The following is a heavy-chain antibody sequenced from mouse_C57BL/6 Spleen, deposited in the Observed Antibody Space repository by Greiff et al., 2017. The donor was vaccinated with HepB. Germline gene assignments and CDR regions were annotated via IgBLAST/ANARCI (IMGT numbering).Heavy chain of an antibody. CDR2: INPSSGYT. V-gene: IGHV1-4*01. CDR3: ARWDDGYPYYCAMDY. Sequence: VQVVESGAELARPGASVKMSCKASGYTFTSYTMHWVKQRAGQGLEWIGYINPSSGYTKYNQKFKDKATLTADKSSSTAYMQLSSLTSEDSAVYYCARWDDGYPYYCAMDYWGQGTSVTVSS. D-gene: IGHD2-3*01. CDR1: GYTFTSYT. J-gene: IGHJ4*01.